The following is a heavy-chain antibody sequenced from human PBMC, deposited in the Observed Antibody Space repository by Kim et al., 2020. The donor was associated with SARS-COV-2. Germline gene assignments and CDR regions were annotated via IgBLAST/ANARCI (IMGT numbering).Heavy chain of an antibody. CDR1: GFTFRSYA. Sequence: GGSLRLSCAASGFTFRSYAMSWVRQAPGKGLEWVSIIDSGGSRTYYAESVKGRFTISRENSKSTLYLQMNSLRAEDTAVYYCAKDGTYYYDSSGHYFWYFDLWGRGTLVSVSS. J-gene: IGHJ2*01. CDR3: AKDGTYYYDSSGHYFWYFDL. V-gene: IGHV3-23*03. D-gene: IGHD3-22*01. CDR2: IDSGGSRT.